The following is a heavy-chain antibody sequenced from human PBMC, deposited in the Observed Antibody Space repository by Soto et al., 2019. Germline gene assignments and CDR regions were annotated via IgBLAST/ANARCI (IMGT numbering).Heavy chain of an antibody. CDR2: MFYSGDT. J-gene: IGHJ4*02. D-gene: IGHD3-22*01. Sequence: SETLSLTCTVSGDSISSSTYYWGWIRQPPGKGLEWIGSMFYSGDTYYNPSLKSRVTLSIDTSKNQFSLKLNSVTAADTAVYYCVSPEGYYDSSGYTLDYWGQGTLVTVS. CDR1: GDSISSSTYY. V-gene: IGHV4-39*01. CDR3: VSPEGYYDSSGYTLDY.